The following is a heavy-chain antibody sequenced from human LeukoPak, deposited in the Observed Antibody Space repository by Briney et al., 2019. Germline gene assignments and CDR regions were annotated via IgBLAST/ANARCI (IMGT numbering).Heavy chain of an antibody. J-gene: IGHJ6*02. CDR1: GGSISSYY. CDR2: IYYSGST. D-gene: IGHD4-17*01. V-gene: IGHV4-59*01. Sequence: SETLSLTCTVSGGSISSYYWSWIRQPPGRGLEWIGYIYYSGSTNYNPSLKSRVTISVDTSKNQFSLKLGSVTAADTAVYYCARLNYGDYFMDYYYGMDVWGQGTTVTVSS. CDR3: ARLNYGDYFMDYYYGMDV.